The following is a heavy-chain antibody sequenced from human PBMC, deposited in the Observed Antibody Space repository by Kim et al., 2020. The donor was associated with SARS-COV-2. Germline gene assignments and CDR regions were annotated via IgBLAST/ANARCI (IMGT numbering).Heavy chain of an antibody. CDR3: ARGDILTGGEVDAFDI. J-gene: IGHJ3*02. Sequence: SVKSRITINPDTSKNQFSLQLNSVTPEDTAVYYCARGDILTGGEVDAFDIWGQGTMVTVSS. D-gene: IGHD3-9*01. V-gene: IGHV6-1*01.